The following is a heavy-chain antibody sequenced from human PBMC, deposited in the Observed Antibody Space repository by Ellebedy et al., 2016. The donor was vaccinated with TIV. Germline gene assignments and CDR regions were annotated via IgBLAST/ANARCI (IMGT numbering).Heavy chain of an antibody. Sequence: GESLKISXAASGFTFSSYAMSWVRQAPGKGLDWVAAISGTGGSTYYADSVKGRFTISRDNSKNTLHLQMSSLRAEDTAVYYCVKNSFGELPYWGQGTLVTVSS. CDR2: ISGTGGST. V-gene: IGHV3-23*01. CDR3: VKNSFGELPY. J-gene: IGHJ4*02. CDR1: GFTFSSYA. D-gene: IGHD3-10*01.